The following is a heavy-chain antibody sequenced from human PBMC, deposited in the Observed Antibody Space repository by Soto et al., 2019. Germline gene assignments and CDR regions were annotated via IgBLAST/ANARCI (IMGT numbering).Heavy chain of an antibody. J-gene: IGHJ4*02. CDR2: INPGGGST. V-gene: IGHV1-46*01. CDR1: GYTFTTYY. D-gene: IGHD3-22*01. CDR3: AREFYYYDSSGRHYYFDY. Sequence: AVKVSCKASGYTFTTYYMHWLQPAPGQGLEWMGIINPGGGSTSYAQKFQGRVTMTSDTSTSTVYMELSSLRSEDTAVYYWAREFYYYDSSGRHYYFDYWGQGTLVTVSS.